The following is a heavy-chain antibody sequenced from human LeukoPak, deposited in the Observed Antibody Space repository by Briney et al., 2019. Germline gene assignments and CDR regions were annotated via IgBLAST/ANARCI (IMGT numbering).Heavy chain of an antibody. CDR2: IYYSGST. J-gene: IGHJ4*02. Sequence: TPTLSLTCSLSAYSISSGYYWGWIRQPPGKGLEGIGYIYYSGSTNYNPSLKSRATISADTSKNQFSLKLSSVTAADTGVYYCASLYYGSGNAFDYWGRGTLVTV. CDR3: ASLYYGSGNAFDY. V-gene: IGHV4-61*01. CDR1: AYSISSGYY. D-gene: IGHD3-10*01.